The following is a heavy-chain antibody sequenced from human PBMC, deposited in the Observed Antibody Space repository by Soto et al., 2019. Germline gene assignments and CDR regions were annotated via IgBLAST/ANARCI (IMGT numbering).Heavy chain of an antibody. J-gene: IGHJ4*02. Sequence: PSETLCLTWVVSGGFIISCGYSWSWIRQPPGKGLEWFGHIYHSGSTYYNPSLKSRVTTSVDMSKNQFSLKLSSVTAADTAVYYCARGPPLLYWGQGTLVTVSS. V-gene: IGHV4-30-2*01. D-gene: IGHD2-15*01. CDR3: ARGPPLLY. CDR2: IYHSGST. CDR1: GGFIISCGYS.